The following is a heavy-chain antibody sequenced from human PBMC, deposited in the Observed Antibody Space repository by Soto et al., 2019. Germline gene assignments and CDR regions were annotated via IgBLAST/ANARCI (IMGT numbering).Heavy chain of an antibody. CDR2: IWYDGSNK. CDR1: VFTFSSYG. D-gene: IGHD2-15*01. Sequence: PGGSLRLSCAASVFTFSSYGMHWVRQAPGKGLEWVAVIWYDGSNKYYADSVKGRFTISRDNSKNTLYLQMNSLRAEDTAVYYCARDLGYCSGGSCYHWFDPWGQGTLVTVSS. V-gene: IGHV3-33*01. J-gene: IGHJ5*02. CDR3: ARDLGYCSGGSCYHWFDP.